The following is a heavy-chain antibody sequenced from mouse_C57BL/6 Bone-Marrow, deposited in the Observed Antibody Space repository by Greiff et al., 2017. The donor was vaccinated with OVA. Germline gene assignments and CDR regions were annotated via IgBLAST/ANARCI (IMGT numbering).Heavy chain of an antibody. J-gene: IGHJ3*01. CDR2: ISSGGSYT. D-gene: IGHD3-1*01. CDR1: GFTFSSYG. V-gene: IGHV5-6*01. CDR3: ARLEGASD. Sequence: VQLQQSGGDLVKPGGSLKLSCAASGFTFSSYGMSWVRQTPDKRLEWVATISSGGSYTYYPDSVKGRFTISRDNAKNTLYLQMSSLKSEDTAMYYCARLEGASDWGQGTLVTVSA.